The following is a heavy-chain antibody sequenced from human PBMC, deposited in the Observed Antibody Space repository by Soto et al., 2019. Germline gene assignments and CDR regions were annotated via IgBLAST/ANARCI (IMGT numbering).Heavy chain of an antibody. Sequence: GGSLRLSGAASGFTFSNYNMNWVRQAPGKGLEWVSFIGSSTGYIYYADSVKGRFTISRDNAKNSLYLQMNSLRAEDTAVYYCAGGSYYWFDSWGRGTLVTVSS. D-gene: IGHD3-10*01. J-gene: IGHJ5*01. CDR2: IGSSTGYI. CDR3: AGGSYYWFDS. CDR1: GFTFSNYN. V-gene: IGHV3-21*01.